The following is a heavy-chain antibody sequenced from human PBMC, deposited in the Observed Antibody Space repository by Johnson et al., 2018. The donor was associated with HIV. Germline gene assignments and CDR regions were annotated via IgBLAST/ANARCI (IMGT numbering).Heavy chain of an antibody. V-gene: IGHV3-30*04. CDR2: ISYDGSNK. CDR1: GFTFSSYA. CDR3: ARGIAARVAFDI. J-gene: IGHJ3*02. D-gene: IGHD6-13*01. Sequence: QVQLVESGGGVVQPERSLRLSCSASGFTFSSYAMHWVRQAPGKGLEWVACISYDGSNKYYAGSVKGRFTISRDNSKNTLYLQMNSLRTEDTAVYYCARGIAARVAFDIWGQGTMVTVSS.